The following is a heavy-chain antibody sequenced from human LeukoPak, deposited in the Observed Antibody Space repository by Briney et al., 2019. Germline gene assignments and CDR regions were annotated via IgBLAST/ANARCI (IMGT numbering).Heavy chain of an antibody. Sequence: GGSLRLSCAASGFSFSRYGMHWVRQAPGKGLEWVAFIRYDGSNKYYADSVKGRFTISRDNSKNTLYLQMNSLKTEDTAVYYCTTDDYYDSSGYHTLGDCWGQGTLVTVSS. V-gene: IGHV3-30*02. CDR2: IRYDGSNK. CDR1: GFSFSRYG. CDR3: TTDDYYDSSGYHTLGDC. J-gene: IGHJ4*02. D-gene: IGHD3-22*01.